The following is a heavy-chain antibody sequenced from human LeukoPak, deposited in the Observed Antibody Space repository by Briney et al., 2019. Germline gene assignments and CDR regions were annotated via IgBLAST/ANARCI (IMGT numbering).Heavy chain of an antibody. Sequence: GESLKISCKASGYTFTHQWIGWVRQKSGSGLEWMGIIYPRDSDTRYSPSFQGHVSTSADTSINTAYLEWSRLEASDTAIHYCARHSDVIGAIWGQGTLVTVSS. CDR2: IYPRDSDT. J-gene: IGHJ4*02. CDR1: GYTFTHQW. CDR3: ARHSDVIGAI. D-gene: IGHD3-10*01. V-gene: IGHV5-51*01.